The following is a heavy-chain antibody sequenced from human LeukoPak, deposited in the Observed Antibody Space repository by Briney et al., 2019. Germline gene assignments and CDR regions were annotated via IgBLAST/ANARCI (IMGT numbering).Heavy chain of an antibody. J-gene: IGHJ4*02. CDR3: ARRGYDSSGYHY. CDR1: GVTVSSNY. V-gene: IGHV3-53*01. D-gene: IGHD3-22*01. CDR2: IYSGGST. Sequence: PGGSLRLSCAASGVTVSSNYMSWVRQAPGKGLEWVSVIYSGGSTYYADSVKGQITISRDNSKNTLYLQMNSLRAEDTAVYYCARRGYDSSGYHYWGQGTLVTVSS.